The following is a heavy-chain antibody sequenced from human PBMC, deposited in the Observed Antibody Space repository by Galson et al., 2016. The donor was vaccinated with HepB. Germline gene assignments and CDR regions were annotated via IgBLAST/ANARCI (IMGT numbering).Heavy chain of an antibody. J-gene: IGHJ2*01. V-gene: IGHV3-23*01. D-gene: IGHD5-24*01. CDR3: ARSGVDGYNHWYFDI. CDR1: GFTFSSYD. Sequence: SLRLSCAASGFTFSSYDMSWVRQAPGKGLEWVSSISGSGGSTYYADSVKGRFTISRDNSKNTLYLQMNSLRAEDTAVYYCARSGVDGYNHWYFDIWGRGPLVTVSS. CDR2: ISGSGGST.